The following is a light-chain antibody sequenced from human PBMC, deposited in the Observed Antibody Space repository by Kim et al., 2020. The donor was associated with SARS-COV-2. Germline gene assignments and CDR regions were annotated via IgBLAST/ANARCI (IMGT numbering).Light chain of an antibody. V-gene: IGLV6-57*03. CDR3: QSYNRSNVV. J-gene: IGLJ2*01. Sequence: GKTITISVTRSSGSIDDNYVQWYQQRPGGVPIIVIYEDDQRPSGVSDRFSGSIDNSSNSASLTISGLKTEDEADYYCQSYNRSNVVFGGGTKLTVL. CDR1: SGSIDDNY. CDR2: EDD.